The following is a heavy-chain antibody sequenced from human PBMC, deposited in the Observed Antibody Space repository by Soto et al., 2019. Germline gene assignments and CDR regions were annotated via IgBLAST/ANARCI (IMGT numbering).Heavy chain of an antibody. CDR1: GFSLSNPRMG. D-gene: IGHD2-2*01. CDR3: ARIQLPASYFYYMDV. V-gene: IGHV2-26*01. J-gene: IGHJ6*03. Sequence: QVTLKEAGPVLVKPTETLTLTCTVSGFSLSNPRMGVAWIRQPPGKALEWLAHILSNDGKSYNTSLNSRLTISKDPSKSQGVLTMTNMDPVDTATYYCARIQLPASYFYYMDVWGKGTTVTVSS. CDR2: ILSNDGK.